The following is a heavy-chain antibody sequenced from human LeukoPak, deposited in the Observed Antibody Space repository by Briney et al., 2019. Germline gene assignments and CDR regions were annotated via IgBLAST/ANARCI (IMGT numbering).Heavy chain of an antibody. J-gene: IGHJ6*02. CDR2: IRHDGGEK. CDR1: LCTPIHYR. Sequence: PGGSLTLSLAATLCTPIHYRLHDLRQAPGKGLEWVAAIRHDGGEKWYADSVQGRFTISRDDSNSTLYFQMNSFGVEDTAVYYCARDNDLYLDVWGHGTTVTVFS. D-gene: IGHD3-3*01. V-gene: IGHV3-33*01. CDR3: ARDNDLYLDV.